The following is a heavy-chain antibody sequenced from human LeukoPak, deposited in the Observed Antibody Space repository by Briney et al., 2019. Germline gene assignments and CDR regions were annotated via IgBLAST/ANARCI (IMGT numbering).Heavy chain of an antibody. Sequence: ASVKVSCKASGYTFTSYGISWVRQAPGQGLEWMGWISAYNGNTNYAQKFQGRVTMTRDMSTSTVYMELSSLRSEDTAVYYCAREGGDSGYDPFDYWGQETLVTVSS. CDR2: ISAYNGNT. J-gene: IGHJ4*02. V-gene: IGHV1-18*01. CDR3: AREGGDSGYDPFDY. CDR1: GYTFTSYG. D-gene: IGHD5-12*01.